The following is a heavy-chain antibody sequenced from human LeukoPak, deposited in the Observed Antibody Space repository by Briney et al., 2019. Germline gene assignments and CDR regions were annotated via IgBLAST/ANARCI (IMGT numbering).Heavy chain of an antibody. J-gene: IGHJ4*02. V-gene: IGHV3-53*01. CDR1: GFTVSSNY. CDR2: IYSGGST. Sequence: GGSLRLSCAASGFTVSSNYMSWVRQAPGKGLGWVSVIYSGGSTYYADSVKGRFTISRDNSKNTLYLQMNSLRAEDTAVYYCARETVRGVFDYWGQGTLVTVSS. CDR3: ARETVRGVFDY. D-gene: IGHD3-10*01.